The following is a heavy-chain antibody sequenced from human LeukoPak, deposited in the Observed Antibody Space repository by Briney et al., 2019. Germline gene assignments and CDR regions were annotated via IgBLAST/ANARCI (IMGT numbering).Heavy chain of an antibody. J-gene: IGHJ6*03. CDR3: ARALSPKYHVYYYYMDV. CDR2: ISSSSSYI. V-gene: IGHV3-21*01. CDR1: GFTFSSYS. Sequence: PGGSLRLSCAASGFTFSSYSMNWVRQAPGKGLEWVSSISSSSSYIYYADSVKGRFTISRDNAKNSLYLQMNSLRAEDTAVYYCARALSPKYHVYYYYMDVWGKGTTVTVSS. D-gene: IGHD2-2*01.